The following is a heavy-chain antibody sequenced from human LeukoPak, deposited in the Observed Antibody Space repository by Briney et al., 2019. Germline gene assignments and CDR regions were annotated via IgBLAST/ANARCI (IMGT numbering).Heavy chain of an antibody. D-gene: IGHD5-18*01. J-gene: IGHJ4*02. V-gene: IGHV3-74*01. CDR2: IKGDGSST. Sequence: GGSLRLSCAASGFTFSSYWMHWVRHTPGKGLVWVSRIKGDGSSTSYADSVKGRFTISRDNAKNTLYLQMNSLRAEDTAVYYCARDGYSFGHNFDYWGQGTLVTVSS. CDR3: ARDGYSFGHNFDY. CDR1: GFTFSSYW.